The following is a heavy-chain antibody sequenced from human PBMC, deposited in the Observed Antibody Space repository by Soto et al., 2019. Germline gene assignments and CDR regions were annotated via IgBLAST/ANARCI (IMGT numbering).Heavy chain of an antibody. CDR3: VRDRATVTHRFDC. Sequence: QVQLVESGGGLVKPGGSLRLSCAASGFTFSDYYMSWIRQAPGKGLEWVAYLSSSGSTIKYGDSVKGRFTISRDNAKNSLYLQMNSLRVEDTAIYYCVRDRATVTHRFDCWGQGTLVTVSS. CDR2: LSSSGSTI. CDR1: GFTFSDYY. J-gene: IGHJ4*02. V-gene: IGHV3-11*01. D-gene: IGHD4-17*01.